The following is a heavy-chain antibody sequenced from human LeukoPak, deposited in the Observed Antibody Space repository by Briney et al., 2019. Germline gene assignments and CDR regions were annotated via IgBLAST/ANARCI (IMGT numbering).Heavy chain of an antibody. J-gene: IGHJ4*02. CDR1: GFTFSGSA. CDR2: IRSTANGYAT. Sequence: GGSLRLSCAASGFTFSGSALHWVRQASGKGLEWVGRIRSTANGYATAYAASVKGGFTISRDDSKNTAYLQMDSLKTEDTAVYYCTGNYYGSGSYADFDYWGQGTLVTVSS. D-gene: IGHD3-10*01. V-gene: IGHV3-73*01. CDR3: TGNYYGSGSYADFDY.